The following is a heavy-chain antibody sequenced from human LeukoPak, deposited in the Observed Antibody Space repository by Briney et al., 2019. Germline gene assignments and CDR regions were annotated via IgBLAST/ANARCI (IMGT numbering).Heavy chain of an antibody. CDR2: ISADGRDN. Sequence: TGGSLRLSCVASGFSFSDYAMHWVRQAPGKGLEWVAVISADGRDNYYIDSVRGRFTISRDNSKTTVFLQMKSLEVEDTAVYYCATPLTSKWSSSWYSGHFDYWGQGALVTVPS. D-gene: IGHD6-13*01. J-gene: IGHJ4*02. V-gene: IGHV3-30*04. CDR3: ATPLTSKWSSSWYSGHFDY. CDR1: GFSFSDYA.